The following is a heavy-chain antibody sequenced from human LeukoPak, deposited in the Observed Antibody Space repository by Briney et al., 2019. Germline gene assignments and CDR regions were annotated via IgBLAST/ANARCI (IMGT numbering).Heavy chain of an antibody. CDR2: IYYSGST. V-gene: IGHV4-31*03. CDR3: ARDRDYGGRAFDI. D-gene: IGHD4-17*01. Sequence: PSETLSLTCTVSGGSISSGGYYWSWIRQHPGKGLEWIGYIYYSGSTYYNPSLKSRVTISIDTSKNQSSLKLSSVTAADTAVYYCARDRDYGGRAFDIWGQGTTVTVSS. J-gene: IGHJ3*02. CDR1: GGSISSGGYY.